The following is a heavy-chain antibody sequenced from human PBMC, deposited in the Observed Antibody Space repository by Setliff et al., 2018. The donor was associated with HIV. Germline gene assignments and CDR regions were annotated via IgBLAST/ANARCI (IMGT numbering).Heavy chain of an antibody. V-gene: IGHV3-21*06. CDR3: TSQGQNTFNI. J-gene: IGHJ3*02. Sequence: LRLSCAASGFNVSPYTLTWVRQVPGKGLEWVSSISANSIHVYYAESLKGRFTISRDNAKNSLYLQMNSLRVEDTAMYYCTSQGQNTFNIWGQVTMVTV. CDR2: ISANSIHV. CDR1: GFNVSPYT.